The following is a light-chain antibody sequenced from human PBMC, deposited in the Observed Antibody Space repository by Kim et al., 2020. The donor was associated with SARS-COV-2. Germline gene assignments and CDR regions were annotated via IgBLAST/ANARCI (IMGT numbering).Light chain of an antibody. Sequence: EIVLTQSPGTLSLSPGERATLSCRASQSVRSNYIAWYQQKPGQPPTLLIYGASSRATGIPDRFSGSGSGTDFTLTISRQEPEDFAVYYCQQYGSTISLGQGTRLEIK. CDR2: GAS. CDR3: QQYGSTIS. V-gene: IGKV3-20*01. CDR1: QSVRSNY. J-gene: IGKJ5*01.